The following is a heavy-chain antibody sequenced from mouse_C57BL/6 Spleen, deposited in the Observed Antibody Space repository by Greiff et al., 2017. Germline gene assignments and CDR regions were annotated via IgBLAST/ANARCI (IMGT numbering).Heavy chain of an antibody. J-gene: IGHJ4*01. CDR3: ARGDGYYDYAMDY. V-gene: IGHV2-2*01. CDR1: GFSLTSYG. Sequence: QVQLKESGPGLVQPSQSLSITCTVTGFSLTSYGVHWVRQSPGKGLEWLGVIWSGGSTDYNAAFISRLSISQDNSKSQVFFKMNSLQADDTAIYYCARGDGYYDYAMDYWAQGTRVTVSS. D-gene: IGHD2-3*01. CDR2: IWSGGST.